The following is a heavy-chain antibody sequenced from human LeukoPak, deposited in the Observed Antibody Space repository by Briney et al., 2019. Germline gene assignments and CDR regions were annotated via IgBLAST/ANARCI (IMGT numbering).Heavy chain of an antibody. CDR2: ISGSGGST. D-gene: IGHD3-16*02. Sequence: GSLSLSCAAFGFPFSSYAMSWVRQAPGKGLEWVSAISGSGGSTYYADSVKGRFTISRDNSKNTLYLQMNSLRAEDTAVYYCAKDSDPLGELSSLFDYWGQGTLVTVSS. V-gene: IGHV3-23*01. CDR1: GFPFSSYA. J-gene: IGHJ4*02. CDR3: AKDSDPLGELSSLFDY.